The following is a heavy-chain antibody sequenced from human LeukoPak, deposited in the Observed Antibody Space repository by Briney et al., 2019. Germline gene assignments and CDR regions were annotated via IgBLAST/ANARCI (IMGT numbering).Heavy chain of an antibody. Sequence: GGSLRLSCAASGFTFNSYWMSWVRQAPGKGLEWVANIKKDGSEKYYVDSVKGRFTISRDNAKNSLYLQMNSLRAEDTAVYYCASTEYGDLTQDVWGQGTLVTVSS. V-gene: IGHV3-7*03. D-gene: IGHD4-17*01. J-gene: IGHJ4*02. CDR2: IKKDGSEK. CDR1: GFTFNSYW. CDR3: ASTEYGDLTQDV.